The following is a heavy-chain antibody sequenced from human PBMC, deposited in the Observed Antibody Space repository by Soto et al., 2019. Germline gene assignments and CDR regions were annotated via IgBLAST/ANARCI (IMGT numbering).Heavy chain of an antibody. J-gene: IGHJ4*02. D-gene: IGHD3-10*01. V-gene: IGHV3-23*01. Sequence: EVQLLESGGGLVQPGGSLRLSCAASGFTFSSYVMSWVRQAPGKGLEWVSVISGSGGSTYYADSVKGRFTISRDNSKNTLYLQMNSLRAEDTAVYYCVNHLLFGELSNWGQGTLVTVSS. CDR1: GFTFSSYV. CDR3: VNHLLFGELSN. CDR2: ISGSGGST.